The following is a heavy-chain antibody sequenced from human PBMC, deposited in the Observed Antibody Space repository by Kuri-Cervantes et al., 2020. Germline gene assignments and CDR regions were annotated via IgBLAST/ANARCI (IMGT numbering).Heavy chain of an antibody. V-gene: IGHV3-30-3*01. Sequence: GGSLRLSCAASGFTLSNHAMNWVRQAAGKGLEWVALISFDGSNKYYVDSVKGRFTISRDNSKNTLYLQMNSLGAEDTAVYYCARDYYGPDYWGQGTLVTVSS. J-gene: IGHJ4*02. CDR2: ISFDGSNK. CDR1: GFTLSNHA. D-gene: IGHD3-10*01. CDR3: ARDYYGPDY.